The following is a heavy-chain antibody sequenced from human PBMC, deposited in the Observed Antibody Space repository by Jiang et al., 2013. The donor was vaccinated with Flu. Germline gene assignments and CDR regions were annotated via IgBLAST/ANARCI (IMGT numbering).Heavy chain of an antibody. CDR3: ARGPYSSSWFDY. CDR2: IYTSGST. CDR1: GGSISSGSYY. J-gene: IGHJ4*02. Sequence: GPGLVKPSQTLSLTCTVSGGSISSGSYYWSWIRQPAGKGLEWIGRIYTSGSTNYNPSLKSRVTISVDTSKNQFSLKLSSVTAADTAVYYCARGPYSSSWFDYWGQGTLVTVSS. V-gene: IGHV4-61*02. D-gene: IGHD6-13*01.